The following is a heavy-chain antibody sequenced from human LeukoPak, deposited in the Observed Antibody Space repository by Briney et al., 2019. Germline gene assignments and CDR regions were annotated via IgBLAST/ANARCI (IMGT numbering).Heavy chain of an antibody. Sequence: ASVKVSCKASGYTFTGYFVHWVRQAPGQGLQLMGWINPNTGGTNYAQKFQGRVTMTRDTSISTAYMELSRLRSDDTAVYYCASGDYGDPPLNYWGQGTLVTVSS. D-gene: IGHD4/OR15-4a*01. CDR2: INPNTGGT. CDR3: ASGDYGDPPLNY. J-gene: IGHJ4*02. CDR1: GYTFTGYF. V-gene: IGHV1-2*02.